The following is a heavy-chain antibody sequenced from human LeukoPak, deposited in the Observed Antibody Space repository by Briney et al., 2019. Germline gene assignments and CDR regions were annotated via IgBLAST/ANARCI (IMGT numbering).Heavy chain of an antibody. CDR3: AKTYYDILTGYRPSDY. CDR1: GGSINSGGYY. Sequence: TLSLTCTVSGGSINSGGYYWSWIRQHPGKGLEWIGYIYYSGSTYYNPSLKSRVTISVDTSKNQFSLKLSSVTAADTAVYYCAKTYYDILTGYRPSDYWGQGTLVTVSS. CDR2: IYYSGST. D-gene: IGHD3-9*01. J-gene: IGHJ4*02. V-gene: IGHV4-31*03.